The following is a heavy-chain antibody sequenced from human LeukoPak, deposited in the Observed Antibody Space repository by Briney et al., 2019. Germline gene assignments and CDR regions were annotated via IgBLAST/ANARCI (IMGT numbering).Heavy chain of an antibody. Sequence: SETLSLTCAVYGGSFSGYYWSWIRQPPGKGLEWIGEIHHSGSTNYNPSLKSRVTISVDTSKNQFSLKLSSVTAADTAVYYCAAAAPGWFDPWGQGTLVTVSS. CDR1: GGSFSGYY. CDR2: IHHSGST. J-gene: IGHJ5*02. CDR3: AAAAPGWFDP. V-gene: IGHV4-34*01. D-gene: IGHD2-2*01.